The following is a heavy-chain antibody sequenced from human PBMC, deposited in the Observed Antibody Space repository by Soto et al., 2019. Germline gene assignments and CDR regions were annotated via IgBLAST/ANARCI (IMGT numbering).Heavy chain of an antibody. V-gene: IGHV4-59*11. CDR1: GGSISSHF. D-gene: IGHD1-26*01. J-gene: IGHJ5*01. Sequence: QVQLQESGPGLVKPSETLSLTCTVSGGSISSHFWTWIRQPPGKGLEWIGYIYHSGTTNYNPSLKSRLTISIEKSKNQFSLKLSSVTAADTAVYFCAGHGSTTFDSWGQGTLVTVSS. CDR2: IYHSGTT. CDR3: AGHGSTTFDS.